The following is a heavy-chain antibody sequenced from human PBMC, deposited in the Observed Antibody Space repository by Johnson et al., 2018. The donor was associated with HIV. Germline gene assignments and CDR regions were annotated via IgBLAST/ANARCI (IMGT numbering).Heavy chain of an antibody. Sequence: QMQLVESGGGFVQPGGSLRLSCAASGFTFSDYYMSWIRQAPGKWLEWLSYISSSTNTIYYADSVKGRFTISRDNAKNSLSLQMNSLRAEDTAVYYCVRDAFGFRDATGRFGGAGFDIWGQGTMVTVSS. CDR2: ISSSTNTI. CDR3: VRDAFGFRDATGRFGGAGFDI. CDR1: GFTFSDYY. J-gene: IGHJ3*02. D-gene: IGHD3-16*01. V-gene: IGHV3-11*04.